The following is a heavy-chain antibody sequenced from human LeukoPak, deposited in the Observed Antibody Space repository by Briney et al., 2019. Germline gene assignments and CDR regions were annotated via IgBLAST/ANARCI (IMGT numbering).Heavy chain of an antibody. J-gene: IGHJ4*02. CDR3: ARYGSGSYHFDY. V-gene: IGHV4-59*01. CDR2: IHYSGST. CDR1: GGSISGYY. D-gene: IGHD3-10*01. Sequence: SETLSLTCTVSGGSISGYYWSWIRQPPGKGLELIGFIHYSGSTNYNPSLKSRVTISVDTSKNQFSLKLSSLTAADTAVYYCARYGSGSYHFDYWGQGTLVTVSS.